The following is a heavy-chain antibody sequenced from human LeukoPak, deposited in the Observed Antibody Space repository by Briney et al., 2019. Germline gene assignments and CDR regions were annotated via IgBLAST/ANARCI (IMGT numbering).Heavy chain of an antibody. Sequence: PGGSLRLSCAASGFTFSSYSMNWVRQAPGKGLEWVSSISSSSSYIYYADSVKGRFTISRDNSKNTLYLQMNSLRAEDTAVYYCAKQANYYGSGSYSYIDYWGQGTLVTVSS. CDR2: ISSSSSYI. J-gene: IGHJ4*02. V-gene: IGHV3-21*04. CDR3: AKQANYYGSGSYSYIDY. D-gene: IGHD3-10*01. CDR1: GFTFSSYS.